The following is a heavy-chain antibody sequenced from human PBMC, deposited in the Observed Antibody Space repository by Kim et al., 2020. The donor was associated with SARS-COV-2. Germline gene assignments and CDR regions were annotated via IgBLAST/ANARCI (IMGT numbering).Heavy chain of an antibody. D-gene: IGHD2-2*01. CDR2: ISASGTNT. CDR1: GFTFSNYA. V-gene: IGHV3-23*01. Sequence: GGSLRLSCGASGFTFSNYATGWVRQAPGKGLEWLSHISASGTNTYYADSVKGRFTISRDNSKNTLYLQMNSLRAEDTAVYYCAKDSAPSSCAISVIDYWG. CDR3: AKDSAPSSCAISVIDY. J-gene: IGHJ4*01.